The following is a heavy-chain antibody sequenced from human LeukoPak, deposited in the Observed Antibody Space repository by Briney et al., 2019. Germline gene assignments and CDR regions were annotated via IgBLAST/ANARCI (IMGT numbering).Heavy chain of an antibody. D-gene: IGHD3-16*02. J-gene: IGHJ4*02. V-gene: IGHV3-7*02. Sequence: PRGSLRLSCAASGFTFSSYWMKWVRQAPGKGLEWVANIKQDGSEKYYVDSVKGRFTISRDNAKNSLYLQMNSLRAEDTAVYYCARLTFGGVIGFDYWGQGTLVTVSS. CDR3: ARLTFGGVIGFDY. CDR1: GFTFSSYW. CDR2: IKQDGSEK.